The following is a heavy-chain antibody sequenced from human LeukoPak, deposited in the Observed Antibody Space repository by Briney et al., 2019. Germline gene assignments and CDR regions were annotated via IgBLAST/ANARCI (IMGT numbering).Heavy chain of an antibody. CDR1: GFTVSSNS. V-gene: IGHV3-53*01. J-gene: IGHJ3*02. CDR3: ARGTYYYDSSGYYTVDAFDI. D-gene: IGHD3-22*01. Sequence: GGSLRLSCTVSGFTVSSNSMSWVRQAPGKGLEWVSFIYSDNTHYSDSVKGRFTISRDNSKNTLYLQMNSLRAEDTAVYYCARGTYYYDSSGYYTVDAFDIWGQGTMVTVSS. CDR2: IYSDNT.